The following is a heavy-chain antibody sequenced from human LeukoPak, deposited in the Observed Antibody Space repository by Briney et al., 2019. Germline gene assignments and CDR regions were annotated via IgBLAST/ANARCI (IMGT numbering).Heavy chain of an antibody. CDR3: ARDPGSYSAFDI. D-gene: IGHD1-26*01. Sequence: PSETLSLTCAVYGGSFSGYYWSWIRQPPGKGLEWIGEINHSGSTNYNPSLESRVTISVDTSKNQFSLKLSSVTAADTAVYYCARDPGSYSAFDIWGQGTMVTVSS. J-gene: IGHJ3*02. CDR2: INHSGST. V-gene: IGHV4-34*01. CDR1: GGSFSGYY.